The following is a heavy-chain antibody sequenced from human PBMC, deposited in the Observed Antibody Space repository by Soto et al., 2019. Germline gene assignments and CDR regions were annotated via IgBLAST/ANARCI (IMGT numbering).Heavy chain of an antibody. D-gene: IGHD3-10*01. J-gene: IGHJ6*02. Sequence: PSQTLSLTRCISGDSVSSNRDAWNWIRQSPSRGLEWLGRTYYKSGWNNDYALSVKSRVAINPDTSKNQFSLHLDSVTPEDTAVYYCEGVTWFRGLDFWGQGTPVTVSS. CDR3: EGVTWFRGLDF. CDR2: TYYKSGWNN. CDR1: GDSVSSNRDA. V-gene: IGHV6-1*01.